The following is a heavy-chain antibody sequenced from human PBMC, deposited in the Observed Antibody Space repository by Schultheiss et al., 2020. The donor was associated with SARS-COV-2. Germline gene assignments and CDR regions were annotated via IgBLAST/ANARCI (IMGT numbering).Heavy chain of an antibody. CDR1: GYTFTSYA. D-gene: IGHD2-15*01. J-gene: IGHJ6*02. Sequence: ASVKVSCKASGYTFTSYAMHWVRQAPGQRLEWMGWINAGNGNTKYSQKFQGRVTITRDTSTSTVYMELSRLRSDDTAVYYCASSLSDVCSGGSCGISYYYGMDVWGQGTTVTVSS. CDR3: ASSLSDVCSGGSCGISYYYGMDV. V-gene: IGHV1-3*01. CDR2: INAGNGNT.